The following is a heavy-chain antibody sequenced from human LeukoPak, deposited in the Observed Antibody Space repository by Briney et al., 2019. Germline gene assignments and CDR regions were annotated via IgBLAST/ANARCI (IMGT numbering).Heavy chain of an antibody. D-gene: IGHD2-8*01. V-gene: IGHV3-13*01. CDR3: ARQNRNGFDY. J-gene: IGHJ4*02. CDR1: GFTFSTYD. Sequence: PGGSLRLSCAASGFTFSTYDFHWVRQTTGKGLEWVSATGTAGDTWYSGSVKGRFTISRENAKSSMYLQMNSLRVGDTAVYYCARQNRNGFDYWGQGPRSPSP. CDR2: TGTAGDT.